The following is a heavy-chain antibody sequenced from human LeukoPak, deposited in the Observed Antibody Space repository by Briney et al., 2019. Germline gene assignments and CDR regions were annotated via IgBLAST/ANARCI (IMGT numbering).Heavy chain of an antibody. CDR1: GFTFSIYW. CDR2: IRSKTYGETT. CDR3: TLHFTLNWGQYYFDY. D-gene: IGHD7-27*01. V-gene: IGHV3-49*04. J-gene: IGHJ4*02. Sequence: GGSLRLSCAASGFTFSIYWVHWVRQAPGKGLEWVAFIRSKTYGETTEYAASVKGRFTISRDDSKSIAYLQMNSLKTEDTGVYYCTLHFTLNWGQYYFDYWGQGTLVTVSS.